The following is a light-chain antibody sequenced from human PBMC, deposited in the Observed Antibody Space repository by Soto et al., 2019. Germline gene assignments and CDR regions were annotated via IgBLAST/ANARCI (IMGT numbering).Light chain of an antibody. V-gene: IGKV1-33*01. Sequence: DIPMTQSPSSLSASVGDRVTITCQASQDIRNYLNWYQQKPGKAPKLLIYDASNLETGVPSRFSGSGSGTDFTFTISSLQPEDIATYYCQQYDNLPRTFGQGTKLEIK. CDR1: QDIRNY. J-gene: IGKJ2*01. CDR2: DAS. CDR3: QQYDNLPRT.